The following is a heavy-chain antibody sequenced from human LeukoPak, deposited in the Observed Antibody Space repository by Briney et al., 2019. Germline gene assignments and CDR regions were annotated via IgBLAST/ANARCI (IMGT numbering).Heavy chain of an antibody. CDR1: GFTFSSYS. CDR3: ARAGRSSTSLANY. CDR2: ISSSSSYI. D-gene: IGHD2-2*01. J-gene: IGHJ4*02. V-gene: IGHV3-21*01. Sequence: GGSLRLSCAASGFTFSSYSMNWVRQAPGKGLEWVSSISSSSSYIYYADSVKGRFTISRDNAKNSLYLQMNSLRAEDTAVYYCARAGRSSTSLANYWGQGTLVTVSS.